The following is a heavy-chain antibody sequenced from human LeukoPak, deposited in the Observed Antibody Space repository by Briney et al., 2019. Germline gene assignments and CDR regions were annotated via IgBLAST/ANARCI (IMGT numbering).Heavy chain of an antibody. V-gene: IGHV3-23*01. CDR2: ISGSGGST. D-gene: IGHD3-22*01. Sequence: PGGSLRLSCAASGFTFSSYAMSWVRQAPGKGLEWVSAISGSGGSTYYADSVKGRFTISRDNSKNTLYLQMNSLRAEDTAVYYCARLEDYYDSSGSIAYWGQGTLVTVSS. J-gene: IGHJ4*02. CDR3: ARLEDYYDSSGSIAY. CDR1: GFTFSSYA.